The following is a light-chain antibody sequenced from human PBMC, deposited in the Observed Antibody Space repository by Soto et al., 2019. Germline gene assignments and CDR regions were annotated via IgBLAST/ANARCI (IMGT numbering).Light chain of an antibody. CDR2: DAS. CDR3: QQFNKYPIT. J-gene: IGKJ5*01. Sequence: AIQLTQSPSSLSASVGDTVTITCRASQGIFSALAWYQKRPGKPPMVLISDASTLENGVPSRFSVSGSGTDFTLTVSSLQAADVATYSCQQFNKYPITFGQGTRLDIK. CDR1: QGIFSA. V-gene: IGKV1D-13*01.